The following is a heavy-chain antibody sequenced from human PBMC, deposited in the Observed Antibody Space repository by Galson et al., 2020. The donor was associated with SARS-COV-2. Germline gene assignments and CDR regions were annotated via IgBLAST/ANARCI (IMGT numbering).Heavy chain of an antibody. J-gene: IGHJ3*02. V-gene: IGHV3-53*01. CDR2: SYTDGRT. CDR1: GFNVSNHY. Sequence: GGSLRLSCAASGFNVSNHYMNWVRQPPGKGLEWVSASYTDGRTYYKDSVKGRFTISRDNSKNTLFLQMHSLRVEDTAVYYCVRNEAFDIWGQGTMVTVSS. CDR3: VRNEAFDI. D-gene: IGHD1-1*01.